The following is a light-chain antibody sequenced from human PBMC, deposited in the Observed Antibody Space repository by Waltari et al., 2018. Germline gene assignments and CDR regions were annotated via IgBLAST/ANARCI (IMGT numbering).Light chain of an antibody. CDR1: SSDVGGYNY. V-gene: IGLV2-14*03. Sequence: QSALTQPASVSGSPGTSITISCTGTSSDVGGYNYVSWYQQHPGKAPKLMIYDVTKRPSGVFNRFSGSKSGNTASLTISGLQAEDEADYYCSSYTSSSTLVFGGGTKLTVL. CDR3: SSYTSSSTLV. CDR2: DVT. J-gene: IGLJ3*02.